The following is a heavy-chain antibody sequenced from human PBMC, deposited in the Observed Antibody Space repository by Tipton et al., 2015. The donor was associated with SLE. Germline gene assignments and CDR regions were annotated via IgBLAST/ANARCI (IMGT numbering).Heavy chain of an antibody. V-gene: IGHV4-59*13. D-gene: IGHD2-21*01. CDR1: DDSITTDY. J-gene: IGHJ6*02. Sequence: TLSLTCTVSDDSITTDYWTWIRQPPGKGLEYIGYVSYSGVTNSNPSLQSRVTMSIDASKKQVSLRLSSVTAADTAVYYCARGNCGGDCYEEAYYSNNMDVWGQGTTVTVSS. CDR3: ARGNCGGDCYEEAYYSNNMDV. CDR2: VSYSGVT.